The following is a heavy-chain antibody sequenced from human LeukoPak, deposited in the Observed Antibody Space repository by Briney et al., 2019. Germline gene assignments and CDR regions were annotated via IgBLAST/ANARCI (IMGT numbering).Heavy chain of an antibody. Sequence: GGSLRLSCAACGFTFSSYWMHWVRQAPGKGLVWVSLIYISGISTSSADSVKGRFTISRDNAKNTLYLQMNSLRAEDTAVYYCATGYSYGHYFDYWGQGTLVTVSS. CDR1: GFTFSSYW. V-gene: IGHV3-74*01. D-gene: IGHD5-18*01. J-gene: IGHJ4*02. CDR2: IYISGIST. CDR3: ATGYSYGHYFDY.